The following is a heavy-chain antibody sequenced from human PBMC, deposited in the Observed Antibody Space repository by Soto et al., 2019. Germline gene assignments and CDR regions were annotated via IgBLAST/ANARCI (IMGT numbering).Heavy chain of an antibody. Sequence: ASVKVSCKASGYTFTSYDINWVRQATGQGLEWMGWMNPNSGNTGYAQKLQGRVTMTRNTSISTAYMERSSLRSEDTAVYYCAAGSGSYYEYYYYYYGMDVWGQGTTVTVSS. V-gene: IGHV1-8*01. J-gene: IGHJ6*02. CDR2: MNPNSGNT. D-gene: IGHD3-10*01. CDR3: AAGSGSYYEYYYYYYGMDV. CDR1: GYTFTSYD.